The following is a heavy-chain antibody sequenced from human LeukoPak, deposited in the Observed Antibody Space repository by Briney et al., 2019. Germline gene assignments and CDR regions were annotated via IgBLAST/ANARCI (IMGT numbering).Heavy chain of an antibody. Sequence: GGSLRLSCAASGFTFSSYAMSWVLQAPGKGLEWVSAISGSGGSTYYADSVKGRFTISRDNSKNTPYLQMNSLRAEDTAVYYCAKGRNPLRPIYFDYWGQGTLVTVSS. CDR2: ISGSGGST. V-gene: IGHV3-23*01. D-gene: IGHD4-17*01. J-gene: IGHJ4*02. CDR3: AKGRNPLRPIYFDY. CDR1: GFTFSSYA.